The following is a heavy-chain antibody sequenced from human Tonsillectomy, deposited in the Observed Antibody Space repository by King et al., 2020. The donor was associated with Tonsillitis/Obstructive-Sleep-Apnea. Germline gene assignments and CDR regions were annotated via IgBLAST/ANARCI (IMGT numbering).Heavy chain of an antibody. J-gene: IGHJ6*02. Sequence: VQLVESGGGLVQPGGSLRLSCAASGFTFSSYEMNWVRQAPGKGLEWVSYISSSGRTTYYADSEKGRFTISRDNAKNSLFLQMNSLRAEDTAVYYCARGASDFYGMDVWGQGTTVTVSS. CDR1: GFTFSSYE. CDR2: ISSSGRTT. V-gene: IGHV3-48*03. CDR3: ARGASDFYGMDV. D-gene: IGHD3-16*01.